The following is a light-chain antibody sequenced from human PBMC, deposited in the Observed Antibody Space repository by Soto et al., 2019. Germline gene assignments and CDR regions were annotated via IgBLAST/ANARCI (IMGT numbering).Light chain of an antibody. V-gene: IGKV3-20*01. Sequence: DIVLTQSPTTLSLSPGGRATLSCRASRSFTNSLPYSQQRPGQAPRILRYDASNRAAAFPARFSGSASGTDFTLTISRLEPEDFAVYYCHQYGSSPGTFGQGTKVDIK. J-gene: IGKJ1*01. CDR1: RSFTNS. CDR2: DAS. CDR3: HQYGSSPGT.